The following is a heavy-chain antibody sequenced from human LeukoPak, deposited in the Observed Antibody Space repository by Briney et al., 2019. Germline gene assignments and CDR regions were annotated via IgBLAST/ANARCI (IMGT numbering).Heavy chain of an antibody. Sequence: ASGKVSCKASGYSFTSHALNWLRQAPGQGPEWMGWLNTNTGNPTYAQGFTGRFVFSLDTSVSTAYLQISSLKAEDTAVYYCARTFDDYYGMDVWGQGTTVTVSS. CDR3: ARTFDDYYGMDV. D-gene: IGHD3-9*01. CDR2: LNTNTGNP. V-gene: IGHV7-4-1*02. J-gene: IGHJ6*02. CDR1: GYSFTSHA.